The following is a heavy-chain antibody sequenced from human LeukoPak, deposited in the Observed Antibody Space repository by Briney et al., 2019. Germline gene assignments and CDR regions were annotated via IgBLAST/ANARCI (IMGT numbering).Heavy chain of an antibody. D-gene: IGHD2-2*01. CDR2: IYYSGST. J-gene: IGHJ2*01. CDR1: GGSFSGYY. V-gene: IGHV4-59*01. Sequence: PSETLSLTCAVYGGSFSGYYWSWIRQPPGKGLEWIGYIYYSGSTNYNPSLKSRVTISVDTSKNQFSLKLSSVTAADTAVYYCARDPYAYCSSTSCPYWYFDLWGRGTLVTVSS. CDR3: ARDPYAYCSSTSCPYWYFDL.